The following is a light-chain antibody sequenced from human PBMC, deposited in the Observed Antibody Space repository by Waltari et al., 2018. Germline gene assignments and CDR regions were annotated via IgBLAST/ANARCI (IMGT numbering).Light chain of an antibody. CDR2: KAF. CDR3: QQYDSYWT. CDR1: QSVNSW. Sequence: DIQMTQSPSTLSASVGDRVTITCRPSQSVNSWVALHQQKPRKAPKLMILKAFNLASGVPSRFSGSGSGTEFTLTISSLQPDDFATYHCQQYDSYWTFGQGTKVEIK. V-gene: IGKV1-5*03. J-gene: IGKJ1*01.